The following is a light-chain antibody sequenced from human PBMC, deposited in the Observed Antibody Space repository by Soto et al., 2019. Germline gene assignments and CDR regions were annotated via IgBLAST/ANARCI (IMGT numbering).Light chain of an antibody. CDR3: QSADSSGPWV. CDR1: ALPKQY. J-gene: IGLJ3*02. V-gene: IGLV3-25*02. CDR2: KDS. Sequence: SYELTQPPSVSVSPGQTARITCSGDALPKQYAYWYQQKPGQAPVLVIYKDSERPSGITERFSGSSSGTTVTLTISGVQAEDEADYYCQSADSSGPWVFGGGTKLTVL.